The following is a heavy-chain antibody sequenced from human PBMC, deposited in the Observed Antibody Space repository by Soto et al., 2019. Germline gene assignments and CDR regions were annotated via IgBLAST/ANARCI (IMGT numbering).Heavy chain of an antibody. D-gene: IGHD3-10*01. J-gene: IGHJ5*02. Sequence: SDPLSLTGAVYGGSFSGYYWCRIRQPPGTGLEWIGEINHSGSTNYNPSLKSRVTISADTSKNQFSLQLNSVTPEDTAVYYCAGSYPNWFDPWGQGTLVTVSS. V-gene: IGHV4-34*01. CDR2: INHSGST. CDR3: AGSYPNWFDP. CDR1: GGSFSGYY.